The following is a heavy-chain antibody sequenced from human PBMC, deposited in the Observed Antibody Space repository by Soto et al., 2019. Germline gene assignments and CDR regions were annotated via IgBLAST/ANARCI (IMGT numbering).Heavy chain of an antibody. Sequence: SETVSLTCTVSGGSISSGGYYWSWIRQHPGKGLEWIGYIYYSGSTYYNPSLKSRVTISVDTSKNQFSLKLSSVTAADTAVYYCARDLWFGELSNWFDPWGQGTLVTVSS. CDR1: GGSISSGGYY. J-gene: IGHJ5*02. CDR3: ARDLWFGELSNWFDP. D-gene: IGHD3-10*01. CDR2: IYYSGST. V-gene: IGHV4-31*03.